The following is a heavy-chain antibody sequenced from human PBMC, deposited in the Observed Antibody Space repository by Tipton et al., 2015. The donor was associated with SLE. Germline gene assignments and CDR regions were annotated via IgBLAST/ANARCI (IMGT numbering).Heavy chain of an antibody. CDR1: GFTLSAYN. J-gene: IGHJ5*01. CDR3: SRAGAFRPPDS. CDR2: ISSSSTTI. Sequence: SLRLSCSASGFTLSAYNMNWVRQAPGKGLEWVSYISSSSTTIYYADSVRGRFTVSRDNAKNSLYLQMNNLGAEDTAVYYCSRAGAFRPPDSWGQGTLVTVSS. V-gene: IGHV3-48*01. D-gene: IGHD3-3*02.